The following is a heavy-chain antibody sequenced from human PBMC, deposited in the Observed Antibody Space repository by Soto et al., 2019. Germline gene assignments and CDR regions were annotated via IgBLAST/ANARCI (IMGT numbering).Heavy chain of an antibody. J-gene: IGHJ1*01. V-gene: IGHV3-33*01. CDR3: AREDGGYCSSTSCYTEYFQH. CDR2: IWYAGSNK. Sequence: QVQLVESGGGVVQPGRSLRLSCAASGFTFSSYGMHWVRQAPGKGLEWVAVIWYAGSNKYYADSVKGRFTISRDNSKHKKYPKKNSLRAEDTAVYYCAREDGGYCSSTSCYTEYFQHWGQGTLVTVSS. CDR1: GFTFSSYG. D-gene: IGHD2-2*02.